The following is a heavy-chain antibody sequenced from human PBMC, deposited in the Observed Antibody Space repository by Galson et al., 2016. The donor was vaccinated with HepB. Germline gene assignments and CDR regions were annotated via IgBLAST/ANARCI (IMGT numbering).Heavy chain of an antibody. V-gene: IGHV6-1*01. CDR3: ARDLREALAGTGYYYYGLDV. D-gene: IGHD6-19*01. CDR1: GDSASSNGAA. J-gene: IGHJ6*02. CDR2: TYYRSKWYN. Sequence: CAISGDSASSNGAAWNWIRQSPSRGLEWLGRTYYRSKWYNEYAVSVKSRITINPDTSKNQFSLQLNSVTPEDTAVYYCARDLREALAGTGYYYYGLDVWGQGTTVTVSS.